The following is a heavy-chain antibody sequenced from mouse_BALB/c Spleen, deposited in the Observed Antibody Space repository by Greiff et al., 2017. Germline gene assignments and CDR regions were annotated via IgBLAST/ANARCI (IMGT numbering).Heavy chain of an antibody. Sequence: VQLQQSGAELVRPGTSVKMSCKAAGYTFTNYWIGWVKQRPGHGLEWIGDIYPGGGYTNYNEKFKGKATLTADTSSSTAYMQLSSLTSEDSAIYYCARRGDNYYGSSYWYFDVWGAGTTVTVSS. V-gene: IGHV1-63*02. D-gene: IGHD1-1*01. CDR2: IYPGGGYT. CDR3: ARRGDNYYGSSYWYFDV. CDR1: GYTFTNYW. J-gene: IGHJ1*01.